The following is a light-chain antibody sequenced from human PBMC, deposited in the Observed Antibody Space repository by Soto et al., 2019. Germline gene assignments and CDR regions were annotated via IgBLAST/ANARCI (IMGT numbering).Light chain of an antibody. J-gene: IGKJ1*01. CDR3: QQTYTTWT. CDR1: QSISSY. V-gene: IGKV1-39*01. Sequence: QSPSSLSASVGDRVTITCRASQSISSYLNWYQQKPGKAPKLLIYGASTLQSGVPSRFSGSGSETDFTLTISSLQPADSATYYCQQTYTTWTFGQGTKVDIK. CDR2: GAS.